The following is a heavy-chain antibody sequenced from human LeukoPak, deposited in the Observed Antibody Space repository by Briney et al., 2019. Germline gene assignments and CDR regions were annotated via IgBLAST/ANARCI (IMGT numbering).Heavy chain of an antibody. J-gene: IGHJ3*02. CDR2: IYHSGST. Sequence: PSQTLSLTCAVSGGSISSGHSSWNWFRQPPGKGLEWIGYIYHSGSTYYNPSLKSRVAISVDESKNQFSLKLRSVTAADTALYYCARGGTAFDIWGQGTMVTVSS. D-gene: IGHD1-26*01. CDR3: ARGGTAFDI. V-gene: IGHV4-30-2*01. CDR1: GGSISSGHSS.